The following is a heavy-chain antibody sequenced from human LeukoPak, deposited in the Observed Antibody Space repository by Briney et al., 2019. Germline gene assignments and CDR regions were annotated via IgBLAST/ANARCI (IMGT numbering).Heavy chain of an antibody. J-gene: IGHJ3*02. Sequence: PSGTLSLTCAVSGGSISSSNWWSWVRQPPGQGLEWIGEIYHSGSTNYNPSLKSRVTISVDKSKNQFSLKLSSVTAADTAVYYCATYCSGGSCYARDAFDIWGQGTMVTVSS. CDR3: ATYCSGGSCYARDAFDI. CDR1: GGSISSSNW. V-gene: IGHV4-4*02. D-gene: IGHD2-15*01. CDR2: IYHSGST.